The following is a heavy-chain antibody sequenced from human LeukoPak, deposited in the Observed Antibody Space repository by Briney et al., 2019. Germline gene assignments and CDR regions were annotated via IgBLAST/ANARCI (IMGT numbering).Heavy chain of an antibody. CDR2: ISGSGGST. J-gene: IGHJ4*02. CDR3: AKVSYGSGSYYLEY. CDR1: GFTFSSYG. D-gene: IGHD3-10*01. V-gene: IGHV3-23*01. Sequence: GGSLRLSCAASGFTFSSYGMSWVSQAPGKGLEWVSAISGSGGSTYYAGSVKGRFTISRDNSKNTLYLQMNSLRAEDTAVYYSAKVSYGSGSYYLEYWGQGTLVTVSS.